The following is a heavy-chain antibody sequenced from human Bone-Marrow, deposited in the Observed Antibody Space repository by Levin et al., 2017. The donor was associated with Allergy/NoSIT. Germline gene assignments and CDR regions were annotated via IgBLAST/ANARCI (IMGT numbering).Heavy chain of an antibody. J-gene: IGHJ4*02. D-gene: IGHD2-2*01. CDR3: ARRFTASSNWDFDY. CDR2: IYYAGAT. CDR1: GASTGSGAFY. V-gene: IGHV4-39*01. Sequence: PSQTLSLPCTVSGASTGSGAFYWGWIRQPPGRGLEWIASIYYAGATYYNPSLKTRVTISIDTSKNQFSLKLTSVTAADTAVYYCARRFTASSNWDFDYWGQGTLVTVSS.